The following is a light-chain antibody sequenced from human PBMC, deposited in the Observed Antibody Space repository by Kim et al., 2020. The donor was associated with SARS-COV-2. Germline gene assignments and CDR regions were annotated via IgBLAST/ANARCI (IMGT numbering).Light chain of an antibody. J-gene: IGLJ1*01. CDR2: DVT. Sequence: GQSITISGTGTSSDVGGYNYVSWYQEHPGKAPKLMIYDVTKRPSGVSNRFSGSKSDNTASLTISGLQAEDEADYYCSSHSSTSTYVFGSGTKVTVL. CDR3: SSHSSTSTYV. V-gene: IGLV2-14*04. CDR1: SSDVGGYNY.